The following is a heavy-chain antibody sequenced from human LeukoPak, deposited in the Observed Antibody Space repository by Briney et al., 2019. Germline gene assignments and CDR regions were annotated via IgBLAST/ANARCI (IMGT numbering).Heavy chain of an antibody. V-gene: IGHV4-39*01. Sequence: SETLSLTCTVSGGSISSSSYYWGWIRQPPGKGLEWIGSIYYSGSTYYNPSLKSRVTISVDTSKNQFSLKLSSVTAADTAVYYCARHDVSRYYGSGRGGFDYWGQGTLVTVSS. CDR3: ARHDVSRYYGSGRGGFDY. CDR2: IYYSGST. CDR1: GGSISSSSYY. D-gene: IGHD3-10*01. J-gene: IGHJ4*02.